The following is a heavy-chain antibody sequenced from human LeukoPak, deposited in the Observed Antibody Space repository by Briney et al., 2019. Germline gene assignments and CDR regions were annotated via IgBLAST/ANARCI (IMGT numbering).Heavy chain of an antibody. D-gene: IGHD3-10*01. Sequence: PGGSLRLSCAASGFTFSSYAMSWVRQVPGKGLEWVSAISASGGSIYYADSVKGRFTISRDNSKNTLYLQMNSLRAEDTATYYCAKLGYYLDYWGQGTLVTVSS. V-gene: IGHV3-23*01. CDR1: GFTFSSYA. J-gene: IGHJ4*02. CDR3: AKLGYYLDY. CDR2: ISASGGSI.